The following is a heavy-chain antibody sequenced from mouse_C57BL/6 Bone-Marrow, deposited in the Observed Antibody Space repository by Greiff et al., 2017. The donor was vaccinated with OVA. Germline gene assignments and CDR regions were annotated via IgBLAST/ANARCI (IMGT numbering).Heavy chain of an antibody. CDR2: INPYNGGT. CDR3: ARSAGGYALDY. J-gene: IGHJ3*01. Sequence: EVQLQQSGPVLVKPGASVKMSCKASGYTFTDYYMNWVKQSHGKSLEWIGVINPYNGGTSYNQKFKGKATLTVDKSSSTAYMELRSLTSEDSAVYYCARSAGGYALDYWGQGTLVTVSA. CDR1: GYTFTDYY. V-gene: IGHV1-19*01. D-gene: IGHD2-2*01.